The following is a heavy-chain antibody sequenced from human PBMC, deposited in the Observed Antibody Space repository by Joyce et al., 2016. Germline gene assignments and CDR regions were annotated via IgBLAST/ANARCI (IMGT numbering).Heavy chain of an antibody. J-gene: IGHJ4*02. V-gene: IGHV5-51*01. D-gene: IGHD4-23*01. CDR2: IFPYDSDI. Sequence: EVQLVQSGAEVKESGKSLKISCQGSGYNFTTSWIDWVRQMPGKGLEWMGVIFPYDSDIRYSPSFQGQVTMSADTSINTAYLQWSSLKASDTAIYYCARRTVGHTLFDFWGQGTLVTVSS. CDR3: ARRTVGHTLFDF. CDR1: GYNFTTSW.